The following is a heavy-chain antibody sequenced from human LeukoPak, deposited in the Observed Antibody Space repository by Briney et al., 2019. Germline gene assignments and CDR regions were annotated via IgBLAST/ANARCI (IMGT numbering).Heavy chain of an antibody. V-gene: IGHV4-59*01. J-gene: IGHJ4*02. CDR1: GASISNYY. CDR2: IYYSGST. CDR3: ARDFDY. Sequence: SETLSLTCTVSGASISNYYWSWIRQPPGKGLEWIAYIYYSGSTSYNPSLKSRVTISIGTSKNQFSLKLSSVTAADTAVYYCARDFDYWGQGTLVTVSS.